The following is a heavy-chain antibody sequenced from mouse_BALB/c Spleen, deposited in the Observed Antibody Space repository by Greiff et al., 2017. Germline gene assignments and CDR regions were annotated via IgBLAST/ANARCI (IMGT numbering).Heavy chain of an antibody. CDR1: GYSITSDYA. Sequence: EVQLLESGPGLVKPSQSLSLTCTVTGYSITSDYAWNWIRQFPGNKLEWMGYISYSGSTSYNPSLKSRISITRDTSKNQFFLQLNSVTTEDTATYYCAMYYGSSYAWFAYWGQGTLVTVSA. CDR3: AMYYGSSYAWFAY. D-gene: IGHD1-1*01. CDR2: ISYSGST. J-gene: IGHJ3*01. V-gene: IGHV3-2*02.